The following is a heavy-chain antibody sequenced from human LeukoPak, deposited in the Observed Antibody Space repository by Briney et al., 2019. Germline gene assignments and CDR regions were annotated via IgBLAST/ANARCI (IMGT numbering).Heavy chain of an antibody. V-gene: IGHV3-23*01. CDR1: GVTFSSYA. CDR3: AKDYYDSSGFADY. CDR2: ISGSGGST. D-gene: IGHD3-22*01. Sequence: PGGSLRLSCAASGVTFSSYAMSWVRQAPGKGLEWVSAISGSGGSTYYADSVKGRFTISRDNSKNTLYLQMNSLRAEDTAVYYCAKDYYDSSGFADYWGQGTLVTVSS. J-gene: IGHJ4*02.